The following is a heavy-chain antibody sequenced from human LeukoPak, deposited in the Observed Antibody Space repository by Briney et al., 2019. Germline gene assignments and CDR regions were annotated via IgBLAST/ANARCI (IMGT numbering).Heavy chain of an antibody. D-gene: IGHD2-2*02. Sequence: ASVTVSCKASGGTFSSYAISWVRQAPGQGLEWMGGIIPIFGTANYAQKFQGRVTITADESTSTAYMELSSLRSEDTAVYYCARDFGQYCSSTSCYNNWFDPWGQGTLVTVSS. CDR1: GGTFSSYA. V-gene: IGHV1-69*13. J-gene: IGHJ5*02. CDR2: IIPIFGTA. CDR3: ARDFGQYCSSTSCYNNWFDP.